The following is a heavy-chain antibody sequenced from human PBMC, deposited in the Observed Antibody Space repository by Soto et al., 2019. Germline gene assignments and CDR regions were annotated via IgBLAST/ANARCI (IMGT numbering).Heavy chain of an antibody. CDR1: GFTFSNYG. J-gene: IGHJ4*02. V-gene: IGHV3-33*01. Sequence: QVQLVESGGGVVQPGRSLRLSCVASGFTFSNYGMHWFRQAPGKGPEGGAVIWYDGSNKDYADSVKGRFTISRDNSRNTMYLQMNSLRAEDTAEYYCASALETGDYWGQGTLVTVS. D-gene: IGHD3-10*01. CDR3: ASALETGDY. CDR2: IWYDGSNK.